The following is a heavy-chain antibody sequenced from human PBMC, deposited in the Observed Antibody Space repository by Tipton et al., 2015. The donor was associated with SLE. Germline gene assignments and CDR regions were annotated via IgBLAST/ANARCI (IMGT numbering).Heavy chain of an antibody. V-gene: IGHV3-7*01. CDR3: ARTLRMGTRIDN. D-gene: IGHD7-27*01. Sequence: SLRLSCVASGFTFSSFWMSWVRRAPGKGLEWVANIQQRGSEKYYVDSVKGRFTISRDNAKKSLYLQMNSLRVEDTAVYYCARTLRMGTRIDNGGQGTLVNVSS. CDR2: IQQRGSEK. J-gene: IGHJ4*02. CDR1: GFTFSSFW.